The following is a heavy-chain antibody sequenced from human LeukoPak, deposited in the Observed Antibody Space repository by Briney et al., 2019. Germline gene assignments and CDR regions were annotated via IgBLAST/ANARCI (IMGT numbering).Heavy chain of an antibody. Sequence: PGGSLRLSCAASGFTFSSYAMSWVRQAPGKGLEWVSAISGSGGSTYYADSVKGRFTISRDNSKNTLYLQMNSLRAEDTAVYYCAREIRSGSYPYYFDYWGQGTLVTVSS. V-gene: IGHV3-23*01. D-gene: IGHD1-26*01. CDR1: GFTFSSYA. CDR2: ISGSGGST. J-gene: IGHJ4*02. CDR3: AREIRSGSYPYYFDY.